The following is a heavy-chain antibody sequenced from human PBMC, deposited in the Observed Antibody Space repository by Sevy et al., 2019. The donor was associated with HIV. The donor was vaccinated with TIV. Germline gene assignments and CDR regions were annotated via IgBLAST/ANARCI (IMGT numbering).Heavy chain of an antibody. D-gene: IGHD6-19*01. V-gene: IGHV4-59*01. CDR1: GGSISSYY. Sequence: SETLSLTCTVSGGSISSYYWSWIRQPPGKGLEWIGYIYYSGSTNYNPSLKSRVTISVDTSKNQFSLKLSSVTAADTAVYYCARATMGGIAVAGSWFDPWGQGTLVTVSS. CDR3: ARATMGGIAVAGSWFDP. CDR2: IYYSGST. J-gene: IGHJ5*02.